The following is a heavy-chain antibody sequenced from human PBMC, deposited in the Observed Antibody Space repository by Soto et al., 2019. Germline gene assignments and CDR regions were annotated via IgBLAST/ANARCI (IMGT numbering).Heavy chain of an antibody. CDR3: ARRSVTIFGVVITDHNWFDP. J-gene: IGHJ5*02. CDR1: GYSISSGYY. Sequence: SETLSLTCAVSGYSISSGYYWGWIRQPPGKGLEWIGSIYHSGSTYYNPSLKSRVTISVDTSKNQFSLKLSSVTAADTAVYYCARRSVTIFGVVITDHNWFDPWGQGTLVTVSS. CDR2: IYHSGST. D-gene: IGHD3-3*01. V-gene: IGHV4-38-2*01.